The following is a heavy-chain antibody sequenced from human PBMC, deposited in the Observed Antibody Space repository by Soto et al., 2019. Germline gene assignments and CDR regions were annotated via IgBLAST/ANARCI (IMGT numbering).Heavy chain of an antibody. D-gene: IGHD5-12*01. CDR3: ARATEWLRLEGYFDY. Sequence: SETLSLTCAVSGGSISSGGYSWSWIRQPPGKGLEWIGYIYHSGSTYYNPSPKSRVTISVDRSKNQFSLKLSSVTAADTAVYYCARATEWLRLEGYFDYWGQGTLVTVSS. CDR1: GGSISSGGYS. V-gene: IGHV4-30-2*01. J-gene: IGHJ4*02. CDR2: IYHSGST.